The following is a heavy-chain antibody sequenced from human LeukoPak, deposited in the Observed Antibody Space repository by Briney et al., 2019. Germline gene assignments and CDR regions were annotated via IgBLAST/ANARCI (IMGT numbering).Heavy chain of an antibody. J-gene: IGHJ4*02. CDR2: INTDGTVT. V-gene: IGHV3-74*01. D-gene: IGHD6-19*01. CDR1: GFTFSKYW. Sequence: GGSLRLSCAASGFTFSKYWMLWVRQAPGKGLESVSRINTDGTVTTYADSVKGRFTVSRDNTDNTMFLQMSSVRDEDTAVYYCATKQWLAPPPDSWGQGTPVTVSS. CDR3: ATKQWLAPPPDS.